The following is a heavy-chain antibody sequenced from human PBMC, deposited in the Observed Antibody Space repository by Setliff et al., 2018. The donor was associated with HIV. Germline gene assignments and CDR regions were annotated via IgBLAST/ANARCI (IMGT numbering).Heavy chain of an antibody. V-gene: IGHV4-4*07. J-gene: IGHJ3*01. CDR3: ARPRGSWSFDAFDV. CDR2: IYGSGST. CDR1: GGSIRSYY. Sequence: SETLSLTCTVSGGSIRSYYWSWIRQPAGKGLEWIGRIYGSGSTNYNPSLESRVTMSVDTSKNQVSLKLNSVTAADAAVYYCARPRGSWSFDAFDVWGPGTLVTVSS. D-gene: IGHD5-12*01.